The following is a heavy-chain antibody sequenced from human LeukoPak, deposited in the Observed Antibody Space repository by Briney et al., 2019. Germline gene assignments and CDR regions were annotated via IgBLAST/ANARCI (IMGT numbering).Heavy chain of an antibody. Sequence: SVKVSCKASGGTFTSYGINWVRQAPGLGLEWMGRIIPIVGILNYAQRFQGRVTITADNSTNIAYMELSSLRSEDTAVYYCARGGSYYFYNGMDVWGQGTTVTVSS. CDR3: ARGGSYYFYNGMDV. CDR1: GGTFTSYG. V-gene: IGHV1-69*04. D-gene: IGHD1-26*01. CDR2: IIPIVGIL. J-gene: IGHJ6*02.